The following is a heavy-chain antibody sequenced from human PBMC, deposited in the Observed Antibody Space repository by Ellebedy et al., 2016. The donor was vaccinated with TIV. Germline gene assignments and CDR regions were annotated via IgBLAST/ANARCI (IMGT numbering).Heavy chain of an antibody. J-gene: IGHJ5*02. D-gene: IGHD3-10*01. CDR3: ARWFGELLYVRWFDP. CDR1: GGSISSSSNY. CDR2: IYYSGST. Sequence: ESLKISCTVSGGSISSSSNYWGWIRQPPGKGLEWIGSIYYSGSTYYNPSLKSRVTISVDTSKSQFSLKLSSVTAADTAVYYCARWFGELLYVRWFDPWGQGTLVTVSS. V-gene: IGHV4-39*01.